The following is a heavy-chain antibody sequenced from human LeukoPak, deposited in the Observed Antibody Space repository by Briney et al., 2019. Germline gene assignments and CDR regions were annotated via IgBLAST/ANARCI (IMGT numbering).Heavy chain of an antibody. CDR1: GGTFSSYA. D-gene: IGHD1-26*01. V-gene: IGHV1-69*05. CDR2: IIPIFGTA. J-gene: IGHJ5*02. Sequence: SVKVSCKASGGTFSSYAISWVRQAPGQGLEWMGGIIPIFGTANYAQKFQGRVTITTDESTSTAYMELSSLRSEDTAVYYCARECEATNWFDPWGQGTLVTVSS. CDR3: ARECEATNWFDP.